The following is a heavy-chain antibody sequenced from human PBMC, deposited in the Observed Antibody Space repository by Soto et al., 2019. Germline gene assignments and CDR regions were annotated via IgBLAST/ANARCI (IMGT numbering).Heavy chain of an antibody. CDR2: ISYDGSNK. J-gene: IGHJ6*02. CDR1: GFTFSSYA. Sequence: PGGSLRLSCAASGFTFSSYAMHWVRQAPGKGLEWVAVISYDGSNKYYADSVKGRFTISRDNSKNTLYLQMNSLRAEDTAVYYCAREYSSSYLDYYYYGMDVWGQGTTVTVSS. D-gene: IGHD6-6*01. CDR3: AREYSSSYLDYYYYGMDV. V-gene: IGHV3-30-3*01.